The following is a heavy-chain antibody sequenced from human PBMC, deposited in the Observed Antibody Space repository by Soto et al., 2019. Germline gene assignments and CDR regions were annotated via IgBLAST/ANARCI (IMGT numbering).Heavy chain of an antibody. CDR2: IKEDGSEK. CDR3: ARVNSWRTFDI. D-gene: IGHD1-1*01. J-gene: IGHJ3*02. CDR1: GFTFSNHW. V-gene: IGHV3-7*04. Sequence: GGSLRLSCAASGFTFSNHWMRWVRQAPGKGLEWVATIKEDGSEKYYVDSVKGRFTISRDNAKNSLFLQMNSLRVDDTSVYYCARVNSWRTFDIWGQGTMVTVSS.